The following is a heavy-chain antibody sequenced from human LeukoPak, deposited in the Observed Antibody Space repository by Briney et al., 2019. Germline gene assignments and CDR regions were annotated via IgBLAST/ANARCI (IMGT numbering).Heavy chain of an antibody. CDR2: IYPGDSDP. CDR3: ARLISGSYYDYYYGMDV. Sequence: ESLQISCQGSGYSFTSYWIGWVRQVPGKGMEWRGMIYPGDSDPRYRPSFQGQVPISADKSISTAYLQWSSLKASDTAMYYCARLISGSYYDYYYGMDVWGQGTTVTVSS. CDR1: GYSFTSYW. D-gene: IGHD1-26*01. J-gene: IGHJ6*02. V-gene: IGHV5-51*01.